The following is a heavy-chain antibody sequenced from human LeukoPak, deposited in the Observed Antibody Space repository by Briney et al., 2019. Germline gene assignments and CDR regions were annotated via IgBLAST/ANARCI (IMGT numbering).Heavy chain of an antibody. Sequence: GGSLRLSCAASGFTFDDYAMHWVRQAPGKGLEWVSLISGDGGSTYYADSVKGRFTISRDNSKNSLYLQMNSLRTEDTALYYCAKDPGCPGDNWFDPWGQGTLVTVSS. CDR2: ISGDGGST. CDR3: AKDPGCPGDNWFDP. J-gene: IGHJ5*02. V-gene: IGHV3-43*02. CDR1: GFTFDDYA. D-gene: IGHD2-8*01.